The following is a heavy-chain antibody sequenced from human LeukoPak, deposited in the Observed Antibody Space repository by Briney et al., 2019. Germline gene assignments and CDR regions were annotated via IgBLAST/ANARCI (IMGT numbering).Heavy chain of an antibody. V-gene: IGHV3-23*01. CDR1: GFTFSSYA. J-gene: IGHJ4*02. CDR3: ARRYSSSWYSDY. D-gene: IGHD6-13*01. Sequence: GGSLRLSCAASGFTFSSYAMSWVRQAPGKGLEWVSAISGSGGSTYYADSVKGRFTISRDNSKNTLCLQMNSLRAEDTAVYYCARRYSSSWYSDYWGQGTLVTV. CDR2: ISGSGGST.